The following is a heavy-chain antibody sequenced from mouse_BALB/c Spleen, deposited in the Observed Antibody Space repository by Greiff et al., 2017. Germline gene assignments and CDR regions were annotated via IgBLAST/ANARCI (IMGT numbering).Heavy chain of an antibody. J-gene: IGHJ1*01. V-gene: IGHV1S81*02. CDR3: ARCGTTVVGDWYFEV. CDR1: GYTFTSCW. D-gene: IGHD1-1*01. CDR2: INPSNGRT. Sequence: QVQLQQPGAELVKPGASVKLSCKASGYTFTSCWMHWVKQRPGQALEWIGEINPSNGRTNYNEKFKSKATLTVDKSSSTAYMQLSSLTSEDSAVYYCARCGTTVVGDWYFEVWGAGATVTVSS.